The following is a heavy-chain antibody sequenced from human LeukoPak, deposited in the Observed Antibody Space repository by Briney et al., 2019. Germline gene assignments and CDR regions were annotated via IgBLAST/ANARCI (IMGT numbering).Heavy chain of an antibody. CDR3: ARKAPKKGWFDP. J-gene: IGHJ5*02. V-gene: IGHV4-4*09. CDR1: GGSNNSYY. CDR2: THPSGNT. Sequence: PSETLSLTCTVSGGSNNSYYWSWIRQPPGKGLEWIGYTHPSGNTNYRPSLKSRVTISIDMSRNQFSLKLSSVTAADTAVYYCARKAPKKGWFDPWGQGTLVTVSS.